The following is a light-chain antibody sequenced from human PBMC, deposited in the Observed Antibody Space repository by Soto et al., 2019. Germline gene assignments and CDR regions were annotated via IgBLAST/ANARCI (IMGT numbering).Light chain of an antibody. V-gene: IGKV3-20*01. CDR2: SAS. CDR3: QQNGRVPLT. J-gene: IGKJ5*01. CDR1: QSLTGGY. Sequence: EIVLTQSPGTLSLPPGERATLSCRASQSLTGGYLAWFQQKPGQTPRLLIYSASNRATGIPDRFSGSGSGTDFTLTISRLEPEDFVVYYCQQNGRVPLTFGQGTRLEIK.